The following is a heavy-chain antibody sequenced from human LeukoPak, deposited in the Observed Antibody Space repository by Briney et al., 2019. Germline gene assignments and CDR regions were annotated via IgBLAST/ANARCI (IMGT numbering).Heavy chain of an antibody. V-gene: IGHV3-9*01. D-gene: IGHD1-26*01. CDR3: AKDLRYSGSYLFDC. CDR2: IGWNSASI. Sequence: GGSLRLSCAASGFIFDDYAMHWVRQAPGKGLEWVSGIGWNSASIDYADSVKGRFTISRDNAKNSLYLQMNSLRDEDTALYYCAKDLRYSGSYLFDCWGQGTLVTVSS. CDR1: GFIFDDYA. J-gene: IGHJ4*02.